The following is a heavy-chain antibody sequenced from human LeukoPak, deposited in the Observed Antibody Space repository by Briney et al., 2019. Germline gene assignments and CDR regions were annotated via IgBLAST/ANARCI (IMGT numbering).Heavy chain of an antibody. CDR2: IWYDGSNK. CDR3: ATAPSGSGTFLDY. V-gene: IGHV3-33*01. Sequence: GGSLRLSCAASGFTFSSYGMHWVRQAPGKGLEWVAVIWYDGSNKYYADSVKGRFTISRDNSKNTLYLQMNSLRAEDTAVYYCATAPSGSGTFLDYWGQGTLVTVSS. CDR1: GFTFSSYG. D-gene: IGHD3-10*01. J-gene: IGHJ4*02.